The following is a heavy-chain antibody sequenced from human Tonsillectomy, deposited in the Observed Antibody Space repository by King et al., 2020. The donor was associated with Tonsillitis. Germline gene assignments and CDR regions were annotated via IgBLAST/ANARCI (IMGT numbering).Heavy chain of an antibody. CDR1: TYTFTGSY. CDR3: ARDEGMATAADY. V-gene: IGHV1-2*02. D-gene: IGHD5-12*01. CDR2: INPNNGGT. Sequence: QLVQSGTEVRKPGASVKVSCKASTYTFTGSYIHWVRQAPGQGLEWMGWINPNNGGTKYAQKCQGRVTMTRDTSITTAYMDLSSLRSDDTAVYYCARDEGMATAADYWGQGTLVTVSS. J-gene: IGHJ4*02.